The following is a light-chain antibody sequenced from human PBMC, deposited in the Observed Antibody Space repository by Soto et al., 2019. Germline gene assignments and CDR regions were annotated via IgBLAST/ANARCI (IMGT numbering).Light chain of an antibody. J-gene: IGKJ3*01. CDR1: QSVSSTS. V-gene: IGKV3-20*01. Sequence: EIVLTQSPGTLSLSPGERATLSCRASQSVSSTSLAWFQHKPGQAPRLLIYGASSRAAGIPDRFIGSGSGTDFTLTISRLEPEDFAVYYCQQSGSSPFTFGPGTKVDIK. CDR2: GAS. CDR3: QQSGSSPFT.